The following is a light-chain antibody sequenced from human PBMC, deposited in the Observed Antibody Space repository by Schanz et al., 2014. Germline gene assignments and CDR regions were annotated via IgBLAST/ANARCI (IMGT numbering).Light chain of an antibody. CDR1: NSDVGGYNY. CDR3: SSYTSSRILYV. Sequence: QSALTQPASVSGSPGQSITISCTGTNSDVGGYNYVSWYQQHPGKAPKLMIYDVNNRPSGVSNRFSGSKSGNTASLTISGLQAEDEADYYCSSYTSSRILYVFGTGTKLTVL. CDR2: DVN. J-gene: IGLJ1*01. V-gene: IGLV2-14*01.